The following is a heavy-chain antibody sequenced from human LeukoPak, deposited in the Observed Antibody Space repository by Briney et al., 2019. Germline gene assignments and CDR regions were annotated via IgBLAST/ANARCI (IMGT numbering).Heavy chain of an antibody. CDR3: ARNRYGSGSGDC. Sequence: GASVKVSCKASGYTFTSFEINWVRQATGQGLEWVGWMNPNSGATVYAQKFQGKVTMTRDTSISTVYMELSSLRYEDTAVYYCARNRYGSGSGDCWGQGTLVTVSS. CDR2: MNPNSGAT. J-gene: IGHJ4*02. D-gene: IGHD3-10*01. V-gene: IGHV1-8*01. CDR1: GYTFTSFE.